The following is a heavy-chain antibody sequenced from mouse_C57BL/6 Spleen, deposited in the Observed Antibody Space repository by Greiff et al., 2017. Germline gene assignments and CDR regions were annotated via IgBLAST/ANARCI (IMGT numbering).Heavy chain of an antibody. D-gene: IGHD2-3*01. V-gene: IGHV5-17*01. CDR2: ISSGSSTI. CDR1: GFTFSDYG. Sequence: EVQRVESGGGLVKPGGSLKLSCAASGFTFSDYGMHWVRRAPEKGLEWVAYISSGSSTIYYADTVKGRFTISRDNAKNTLFLQMTSLRSEDTAMYYCARGDGYYVYYAMDYWGQGTSVTVSS. CDR3: ARGDGYYVYYAMDY. J-gene: IGHJ4*01.